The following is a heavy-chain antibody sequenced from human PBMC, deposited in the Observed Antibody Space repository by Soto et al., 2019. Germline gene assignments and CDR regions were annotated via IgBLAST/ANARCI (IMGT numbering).Heavy chain of an antibody. CDR3: VKDRMAYNSVWDPFDI. Sequence: EVQLLESGGGLVQPGGSLRLSCAGSGFTFYSYAMSWVRQAPGKGLEWVSTIGSVGGDTYYADSVKGRFTISRDDSKNTLLLQMNSLRAEDTAVYYCVKDRMAYNSVWDPFDIWGQGTMVTVSS. J-gene: IGHJ3*02. D-gene: IGHD1-20*01. CDR1: GFTFYSYA. V-gene: IGHV3-23*01. CDR2: IGSVGGDT.